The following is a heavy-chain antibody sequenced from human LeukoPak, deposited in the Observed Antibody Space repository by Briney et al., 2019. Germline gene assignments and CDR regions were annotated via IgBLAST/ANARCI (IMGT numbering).Heavy chain of an antibody. V-gene: IGHV3-23*01. CDR2: ISGGGGST. Sequence: GGSLGLSCAASGFTFSSYAMSWVRQAPGKGLEWVSAISGGGGSTYYADSVKGRFTIPRDNSRNTLYLQMNSLRAEDTAVYYCAKDLTSGGSLFDYWGQGTLVTVSS. J-gene: IGHJ4*02. CDR1: GFTFSSYA. CDR3: AKDLTSGGSLFDY. D-gene: IGHD2-15*01.